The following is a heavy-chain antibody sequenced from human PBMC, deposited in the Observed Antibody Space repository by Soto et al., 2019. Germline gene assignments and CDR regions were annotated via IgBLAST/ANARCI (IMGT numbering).Heavy chain of an antibody. CDR2: ISGSGGST. J-gene: IGHJ4*02. Sequence: GGSLRLSCAASGFTFSSYAMSWVRQAPGKGLEWVSAISGSGGSTYYADSVKGRFTISRDNSKNTLYLQMNSLRAEDTAVYYCAKDRLGRYGDYVPFDYWGQGTLVTVSS. D-gene: IGHD4-17*01. CDR1: GFTFSSYA. CDR3: AKDRLGRYGDYVPFDY. V-gene: IGHV3-23*01.